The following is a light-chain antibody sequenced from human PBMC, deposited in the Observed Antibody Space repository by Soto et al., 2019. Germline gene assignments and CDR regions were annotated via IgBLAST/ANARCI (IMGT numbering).Light chain of an antibody. J-gene: IGKJ1*01. CDR3: QQRSNWPVT. CDR2: DAS. CDR1: QSVSSY. Sequence: EIVLTQSPATLSLSPGERATLSSRASQSVSSYLAWYQQKPGQAPNLLIYDASNRATGIPARFSGSGSGTDFTLTISSLEPEDFAVYYCQQRSNWPVTFGQGTKVDIK. V-gene: IGKV3-11*01.